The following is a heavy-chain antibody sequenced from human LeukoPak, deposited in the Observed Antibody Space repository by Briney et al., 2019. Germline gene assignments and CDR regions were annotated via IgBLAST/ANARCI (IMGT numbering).Heavy chain of an antibody. D-gene: IGHD1-26*01. CDR2: INHSGST. CDR1: GGSFSGYY. CDR3: ARGFRATGFDY. V-gene: IGHV4-34*01. J-gene: IGHJ4*02. Sequence: PSETLSLTCAVYGGSFSGYYWSWIRQPPGKGLEWIGEINHSGSTNYNPSLKSRVTISVDTSKNQFSLKLSSVTAADTAVYYCARGFRATGFDYWGQGTLVTVSS.